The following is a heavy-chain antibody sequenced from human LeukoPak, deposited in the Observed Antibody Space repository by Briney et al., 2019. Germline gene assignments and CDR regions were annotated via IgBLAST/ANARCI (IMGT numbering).Heavy chain of an antibody. Sequence: PSETLSLTCAVSGYSTSSGYYWGWIRQPPGKGLEWIGNMYHSGSTHYNPSLKSRVTMSVDTSKSQFSLKLSSVTAADTAVYYCARGLYYMDVWGKGTTVTVSS. CDR2: MYHSGST. J-gene: IGHJ6*03. CDR1: GYSTSSGYY. D-gene: IGHD3-16*01. V-gene: IGHV4-38-2*01. CDR3: ARGLYYMDV.